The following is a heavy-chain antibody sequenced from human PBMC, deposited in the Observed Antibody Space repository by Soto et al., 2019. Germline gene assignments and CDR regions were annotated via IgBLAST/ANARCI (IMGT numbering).Heavy chain of an antibody. D-gene: IGHD4-17*01. CDR2: FSGSSGST. CDR3: VKEGTVTTAGPRF. CDR1: GFTFSTFV. V-gene: IGHV3-23*01. Sequence: EVQLLESGGGLVQPGGSLRLSCAASGFTFSTFVMSWVRQAPGKGLEWVSGFSGSSGSTYYGDSVKGRFTISRDNSKNTLYLQMNSLRAEDTAVYYCVKEGTVTTAGPRFWGQGTLVTVSS. J-gene: IGHJ4*02.